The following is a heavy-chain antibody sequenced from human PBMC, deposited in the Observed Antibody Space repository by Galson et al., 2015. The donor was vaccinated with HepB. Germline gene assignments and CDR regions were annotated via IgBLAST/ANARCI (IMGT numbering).Heavy chain of an antibody. CDR1: GFPFSSYA. CDR2: ISGSGGST. J-gene: IGHJ4*02. CDR3: AKDYRVRGVIT. D-gene: IGHD3-10*01. V-gene: IGHV3-23*01. Sequence: SLRPSCAASGFPFSSYAMRWFRQAPGKGLEWVSAISGSGGSTYYADSVKGRFTISRDNSKNTLYLQMNSLRAEDTAVYYCAKDYRVRGVITWGQGTLVTVSS.